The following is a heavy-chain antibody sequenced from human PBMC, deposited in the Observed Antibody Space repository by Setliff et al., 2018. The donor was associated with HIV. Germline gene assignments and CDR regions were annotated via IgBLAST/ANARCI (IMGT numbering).Heavy chain of an antibody. CDR1: GYTFTSYY. Sequence: ASVKVSCKAPGYTFTSYYVHFVRQAPGQGPEWMGIINPNGGSTNYAQKFEGRVAMTADTSTNNVHMYLSSLRSEDTAIYYCARGGPGSSFGYDWFDPWGQGTLVTVSS. V-gene: IGHV1-46*01. CDR2: INPNGGST. D-gene: IGHD5-18*01. CDR3: ARGGPGSSFGYDWFDP. J-gene: IGHJ5*02.